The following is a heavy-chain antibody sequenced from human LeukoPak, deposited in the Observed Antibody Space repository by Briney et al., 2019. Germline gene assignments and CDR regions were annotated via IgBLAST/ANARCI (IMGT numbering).Heavy chain of an antibody. CDR3: AKDGGYLDWASWAFDI. V-gene: IGHV3-30*18. J-gene: IGHJ3*02. D-gene: IGHD3/OR15-3a*01. Sequence: PGGSPRLSCAASGFTFSSYGMHWVRQAPGKGLEWVAVISYDGSNKYYADSVKGRFTISRDNSKNTLYLQMNSLRAEDTAVYYCAKDGGYLDWASWAFDIWGQGTMVTVSS. CDR2: ISYDGSNK. CDR1: GFTFSSYG.